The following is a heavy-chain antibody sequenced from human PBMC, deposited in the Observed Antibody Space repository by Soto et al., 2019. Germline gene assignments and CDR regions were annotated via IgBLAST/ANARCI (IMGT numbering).Heavy chain of an antibody. CDR3: ARDIDNRDYYYGLDV. CDR1: GFVLKNYE. V-gene: IGHV3-48*03. J-gene: IGHJ6*02. D-gene: IGHD1-20*01. CDR2: ISNSGNTI. Sequence: GGSLRLSCVASGFVLKNYEMNWVRQAPGKGLEWISYISNSGNTIYVADSMRGRFTISRDNAKNSLFLQMNSLRADDTAVYYCARDIDNRDYYYGLDVWCQGTTGTISS.